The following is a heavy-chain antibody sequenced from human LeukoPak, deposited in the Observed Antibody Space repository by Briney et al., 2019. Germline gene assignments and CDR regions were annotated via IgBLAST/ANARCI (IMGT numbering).Heavy chain of an antibody. Sequence: SETLSLTCTVSGGSISSYYWSWIRQPPGKGLEWIGYIYYSGSTNYNPSHKSRVTISVDTSKNQFSLKLSSVTAADTAVYYCARDQSGGGWYLDFWGQGTLVTVSS. CDR2: IYYSGST. D-gene: IGHD2-21*02. CDR1: GGSISSYY. CDR3: ARDQSGGGWYLDF. V-gene: IGHV4-59*01. J-gene: IGHJ4*02.